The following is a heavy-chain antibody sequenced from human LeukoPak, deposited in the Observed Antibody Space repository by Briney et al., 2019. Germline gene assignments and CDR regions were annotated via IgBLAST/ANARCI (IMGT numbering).Heavy chain of an antibody. V-gene: IGHV3-9*01. CDR3: AKDMGLEPNYGMDV. CDR1: GFTFDDYA. J-gene: IGHJ6*02. D-gene: IGHD1-1*01. CDR2: ISWNSGSI. Sequence: PGGSLRLSCAASGFTFDDYAMHWVRQAPGKGLEWVSGISWNSGSIGYADSVKGRFTISRDNAKNSLYLQMNSLRAEDTALYYCAKDMGLEPNYGMDVWGQGTTVTVSS.